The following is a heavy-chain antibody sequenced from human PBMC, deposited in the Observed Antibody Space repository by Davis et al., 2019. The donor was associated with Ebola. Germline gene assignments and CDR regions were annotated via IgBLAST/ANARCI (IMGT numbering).Heavy chain of an antibody. Sequence: MPSETLSLTCTVSGGSISSSSYYWGWIRQPTGKGLEWIGSIYYSGSTYYNPSLKSRVTISVDTSKNQFSLKLSSVTAADTAVYYCARPSSRWTFDYWGQGTLVTVSS. V-gene: IGHV4-39*01. D-gene: IGHD6-19*01. J-gene: IGHJ4*02. CDR3: ARPSSRWTFDY. CDR2: IYYSGST. CDR1: GGSISSSSYY.